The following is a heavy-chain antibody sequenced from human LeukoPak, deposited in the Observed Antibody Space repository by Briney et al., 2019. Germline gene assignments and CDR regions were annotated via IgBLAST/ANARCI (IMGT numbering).Heavy chain of an antibody. Sequence: ASVTVSCKASGYSFTSYVISWVRQAPGQGLEWMGWISAHNGNTNYARAPQGRVTMTTNTSTNTAYMELRSLRSDDTAVYYCALASPARDWGQGTLVTVSS. V-gene: IGHV1-18*01. CDR2: ISAHNGNT. CDR1: GYSFTSYV. D-gene: IGHD2-15*01. CDR3: ALASPARD. J-gene: IGHJ4*02.